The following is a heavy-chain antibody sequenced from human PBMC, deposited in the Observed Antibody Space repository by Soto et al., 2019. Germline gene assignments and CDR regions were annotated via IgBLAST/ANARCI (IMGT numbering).Heavy chain of an antibody. CDR3: ARGGDIVVVVAARDAFDI. V-gene: IGHV3-21*01. Sequence: EVQLVESGGGLVKPGGSLRLSCAASGFTFSSYSMNWVCQAPGKGLEWVSSISSSSSYIYYADSVKGRFTISRDNAKNSLYLQMNSLRAEDTAVYYCARGGDIVVVVAARDAFDIWGQGTMVTVSS. D-gene: IGHD2-15*01. J-gene: IGHJ3*02. CDR2: ISSSSSYI. CDR1: GFTFSSYS.